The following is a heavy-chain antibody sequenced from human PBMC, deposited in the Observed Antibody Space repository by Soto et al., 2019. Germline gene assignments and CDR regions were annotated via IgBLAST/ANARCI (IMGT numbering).Heavy chain of an antibody. V-gene: IGHV4-34*01. D-gene: IGHD3-9*01. J-gene: IGHJ4*02. CDR3: ARGLRFVDILTGYGYYFDY. CDR1: GGSFSGYY. Sequence: SETLSLTCAVYGGSFSGYYWSWIRQPPGKGLEWIGEINHSGSTNYNPSLKSRVTISVDTSKNQFSLKLSSVTAADTAVYYCARGLRFVDILTGYGYYFDYWGQGTLVTVSS. CDR2: INHSGST.